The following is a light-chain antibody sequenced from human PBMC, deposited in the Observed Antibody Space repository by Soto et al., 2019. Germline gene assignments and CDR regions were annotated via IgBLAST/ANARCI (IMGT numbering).Light chain of an antibody. CDR2: GAS. Sequence: EIVVTQSPVTLSVSPGDRATLSCRASQSISSNLAWYQQKPGQAPRLLIYGASTRATGIPARFSGSGSGTEFTLTISSLQYEDFAVYYCQQYNNWPPIFTFGPGTKVDIK. CDR3: QQYNNWPPIFT. V-gene: IGKV3-15*01. J-gene: IGKJ3*01. CDR1: QSISSN.